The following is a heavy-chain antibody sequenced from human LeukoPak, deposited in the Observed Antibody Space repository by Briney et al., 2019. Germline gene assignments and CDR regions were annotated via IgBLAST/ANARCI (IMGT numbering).Heavy chain of an antibody. V-gene: IGHV3-73*01. CDR3: TRPLSGIAVAGTWYYYYYGMDV. Sequence: GGSLRLSCAASGFTVSSNYMSWVRQAPGKGLEWVGRIRSKANSYATAYAASVKGRFTISRDDSKNTAYLQMNSLKTEDTAVYYCTRPLSGIAVAGTWYYYYYGMDVWGQGTTVTVSS. D-gene: IGHD6-19*01. J-gene: IGHJ6*02. CDR2: IRSKANSYAT. CDR1: GFTVSSNY.